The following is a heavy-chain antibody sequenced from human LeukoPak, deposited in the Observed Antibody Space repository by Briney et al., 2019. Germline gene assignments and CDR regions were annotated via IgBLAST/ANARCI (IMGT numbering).Heavy chain of an antibody. Sequence: GGSLRLSCAASGFTFTSYAMNWVRQAPGKGLEWVSGISASGGSTYCADSVKGRFTISRDNAKNSLYLQMNSLRAEDTAVYYCARDPYSSSWVYWGQGTLVTVSS. CDR1: GFTFTSYA. D-gene: IGHD6-13*01. V-gene: IGHV3-23*01. CDR3: ARDPYSSSWVY. CDR2: ISASGGST. J-gene: IGHJ4*02.